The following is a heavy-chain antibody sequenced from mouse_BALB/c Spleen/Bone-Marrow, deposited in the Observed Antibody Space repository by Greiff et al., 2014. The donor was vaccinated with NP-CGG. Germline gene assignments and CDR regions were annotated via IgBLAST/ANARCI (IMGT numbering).Heavy chain of an antibody. D-gene: IGHD1-1*01. CDR1: GFTFSSYA. CDR2: ISSGGSYT. J-gene: IGHJ1*01. V-gene: IGHV5-9-3*01. Sequence: EVKVVESGGGLVKPGGSLKLSCAASGFTFSSYAMSWVRQTPEKRLEWVATISSGGSYTYYADSVKGRFTISRDTAKNTLYLQMSSLRSEDTAIYYCARQDYYGSSPHWYFDVWGAGTTVTASS. CDR3: ARQDYYGSSPHWYFDV.